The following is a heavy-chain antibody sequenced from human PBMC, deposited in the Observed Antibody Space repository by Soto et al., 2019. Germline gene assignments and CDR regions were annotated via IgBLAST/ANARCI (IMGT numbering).Heavy chain of an antibody. V-gene: IGHV3-23*01. CDR2: ISGSGGST. CDR1: GFTFSSYA. D-gene: IGHD2-21*02. J-gene: IGHJ4*02. CDR3: AKDKEVVTAIFDY. Sequence: EVQLLESGGGLVQPGGSLRLSCAASGFTFSSYAMSWVRQAPGKGLEWVSAISGSGGSTYYADSMKGRFTISRDNSKNTRYLQMNSLRAEDTAVYYCAKDKEVVTAIFDYWGQGTLVTVSS.